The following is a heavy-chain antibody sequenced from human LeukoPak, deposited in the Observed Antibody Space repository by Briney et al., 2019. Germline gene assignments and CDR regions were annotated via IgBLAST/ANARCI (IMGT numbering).Heavy chain of an antibody. CDR3: ARLPGSRRYYYYMDV. Sequence: SEALSLTCTVSGGSISSGGYYWSWIRQHPGKGLEWIGYIYYSGSTYYNPSLKSRVTISVDTSKNQFSLKLSSVTAADTAVYYCARLPGSRRYYYYMDVWGKGTTVTVSS. CDR1: GGSISSGGYY. D-gene: IGHD6-25*01. J-gene: IGHJ6*03. V-gene: IGHV4-31*03. CDR2: IYYSGST.